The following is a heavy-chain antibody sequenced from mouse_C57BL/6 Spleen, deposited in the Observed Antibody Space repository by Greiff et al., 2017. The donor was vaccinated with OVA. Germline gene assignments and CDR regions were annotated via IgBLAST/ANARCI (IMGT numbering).Heavy chain of an antibody. CDR3: ARRSLGYAMDY. CDR1: GYTFTSYW. D-gene: IGHD6-5*01. J-gene: IGHJ4*01. V-gene: IGHV1-72*01. CDR2: IDPNSGGT. Sequence: QVQLKQPGAELVKPGASVKLSCKASGYTFTSYWMHWVKQRPGRGLEWIGRIDPNSGGTKYNEKFKSKATLTVDKPSSTAYMQLSSLTSEDSAVYYCARRSLGYAMDYWGQGTSVTVSS.